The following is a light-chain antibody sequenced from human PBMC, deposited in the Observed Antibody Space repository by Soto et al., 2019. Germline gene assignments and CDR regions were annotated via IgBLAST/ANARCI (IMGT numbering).Light chain of an antibody. CDR1: QSVSRY. Sequence: DIVLTQSPATLSLSPGERATLSCRASQSVSRYLAWYQQKPGQAPRLLIYDASNRATGIPARFSGSGSGTDFTLTISSLEPEDFAVYYCQQRSNSEITFGPGTKVDIK. J-gene: IGKJ3*01. CDR2: DAS. CDR3: QQRSNSEIT. V-gene: IGKV3-11*01.